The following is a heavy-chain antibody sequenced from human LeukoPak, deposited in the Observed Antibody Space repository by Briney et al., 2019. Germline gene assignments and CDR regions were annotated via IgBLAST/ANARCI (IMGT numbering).Heavy chain of an antibody. V-gene: IGHV3-48*03. J-gene: IGHJ4*02. CDR2: ISSSGSTI. D-gene: IGHD2-21*02. Sequence: GGSLRLSCAASGFAFSSYAMSWVRQARGKGLEWVSYISSSGSTIYYADSVKGRFTISRDNAKNSLYLQMNSLRAEDTAVYYCARDRVVVTAIQNRYFDYWGQGTLVTVSS. CDR3: ARDRVVVTAIQNRYFDY. CDR1: GFAFSSYA.